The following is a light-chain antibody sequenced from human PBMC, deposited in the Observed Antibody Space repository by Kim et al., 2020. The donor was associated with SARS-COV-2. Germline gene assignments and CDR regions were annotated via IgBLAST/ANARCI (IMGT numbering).Light chain of an antibody. CDR1: QSVTSSY. J-gene: IGKJ2*01. CDR2: GAS. Sequence: LAPGESAPLSCSASQSVTSSYLAWYQQKPGQAPRLLIYGASSRATGIPDRFSGSGSGTDFTLTISRLEPEDFAVYYCQQYGSPPGTFGQGTKLEI. CDR3: QQYGSPPGT. V-gene: IGKV3-20*01.